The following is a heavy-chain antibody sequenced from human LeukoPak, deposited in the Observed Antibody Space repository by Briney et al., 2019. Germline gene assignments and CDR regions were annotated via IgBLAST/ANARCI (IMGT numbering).Heavy chain of an antibody. D-gene: IGHD3-3*01. CDR3: TYDFWSGYSNHINWFDP. CDR2: IRSKAYGGTT. CDR1: GFTFGDYA. V-gene: IGHV3-49*04. J-gene: IGHJ5*02. Sequence: PTGGSLRLSCTASGFTFGDYAMSWVRQAPGKGLEWVGFIRSKAYGGTTEYAASVQGRFTISRDDSKSIAYLQMNSLKTEDTAVYYCTYDFWSGYSNHINWFDPWGQGTLVTVSS.